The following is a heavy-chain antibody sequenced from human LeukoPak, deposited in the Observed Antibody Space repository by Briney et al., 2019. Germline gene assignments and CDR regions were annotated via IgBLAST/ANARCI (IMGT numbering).Heavy chain of an antibody. CDR1: GGSFSGYY. CDR2: INHSRST. V-gene: IGHV4-34*01. D-gene: IGHD6-13*01. Sequence: SETLSLTCAVYGGSFSGYYWSWIRQPPGKGLEWIGEINHSRSTNYNPSLKSRVTISVDTSKNQFSLKLSSVTAADTAVYYCAREQQLAERPLDAFDIWGQGTMVTVSS. J-gene: IGHJ3*02. CDR3: AREQQLAERPLDAFDI.